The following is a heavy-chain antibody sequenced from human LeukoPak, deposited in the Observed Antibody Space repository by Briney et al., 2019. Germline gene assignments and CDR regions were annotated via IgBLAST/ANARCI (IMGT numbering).Heavy chain of an antibody. V-gene: IGHV3-23*01. Sequence: GGSLRLPCAASGFTFSSNAMSWVRQAPGKGLEWVSGISGSGGSTSYADSVKGRFTISRDNSKNTLHLQMNSLRVEDTAVYYCATDSSSWYFDFWGQGALVTVSS. CDR2: ISGSGGST. CDR3: ATDSSSWYFDF. CDR1: GFTFSSNA. J-gene: IGHJ4*02. D-gene: IGHD6-13*01.